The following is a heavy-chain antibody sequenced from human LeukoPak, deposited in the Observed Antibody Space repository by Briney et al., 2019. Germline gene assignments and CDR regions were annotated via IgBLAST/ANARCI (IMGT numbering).Heavy chain of an antibody. CDR2: MNPNSGNT. CDR1: GYTFTSYD. D-gene: IGHD4-17*01. J-gene: IGHJ4*02. Sequence: ASVKVSCKASGYTFTSYDINWVRQATGQGLEWMGWMNPNSGNTGYAQKFQGRVTMTRNTSISTAYMELSSLRSEDTAVYYCARAAPHPNYGDYVVYWDQGTLVTVSS. CDR3: ARAAPHPNYGDYVVY. V-gene: IGHV1-8*01.